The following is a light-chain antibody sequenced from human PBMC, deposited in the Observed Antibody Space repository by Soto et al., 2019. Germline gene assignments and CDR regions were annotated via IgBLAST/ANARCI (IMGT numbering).Light chain of an antibody. CDR1: QSLLHSNGYNY. Sequence: DIVMTQSPLSLPVTPGEPASISCRSSQSLLHSNGYNYLDWYLQKPGQSPQLLIYLGSNRASGVPDRFSGSGSGTDFTLKISRVEAEDVGMYYCQQYSGSPITFGQGTRLENK. V-gene: IGKV2-28*01. J-gene: IGKJ5*01. CDR3: QQYSGSPIT. CDR2: LGS.